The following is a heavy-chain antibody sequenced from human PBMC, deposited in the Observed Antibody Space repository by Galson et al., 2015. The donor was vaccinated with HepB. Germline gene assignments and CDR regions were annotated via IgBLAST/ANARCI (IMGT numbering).Heavy chain of an antibody. CDR2: NSSSSSYI. Sequence: SLRLSCAASGFTFSSYSMNWVRQAPGKGLEWVSSNSSSSSYIYYADSVKGRFTISRDNAKNSLYLQMNSLRAEDTAVYYCARGYYYDSSGQISDFDYWGQGTLVTVSS. V-gene: IGHV3-21*01. J-gene: IGHJ4*02. CDR3: ARGYYYDSSGQISDFDY. D-gene: IGHD3-22*01. CDR1: GFTFSSYS.